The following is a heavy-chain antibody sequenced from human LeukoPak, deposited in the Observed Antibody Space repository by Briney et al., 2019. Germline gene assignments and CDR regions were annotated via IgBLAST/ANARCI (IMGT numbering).Heavy chain of an antibody. D-gene: IGHD3-3*01. Sequence: GGSLRLSCAASGFTFSSFWMSWVRQAPGKGLEWVANIKQDGSDKYYVDSVKGRFTISRDNAKNSQYLRMNSLRAEDTAVYYCAKHYDSWTGYNANFDSWGQGTLVTVSS. J-gene: IGHJ4*02. V-gene: IGHV3-7*05. CDR1: GFTFSSFW. CDR2: IKQDGSDK. CDR3: AKHYDSWTGYNANFDS.